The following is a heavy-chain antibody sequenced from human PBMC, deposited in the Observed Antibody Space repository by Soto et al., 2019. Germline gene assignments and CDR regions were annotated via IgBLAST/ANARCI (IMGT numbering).Heavy chain of an antibody. D-gene: IGHD7-27*01. V-gene: IGHV3-73*01. CDR1: GFTFSGSA. Sequence: GGSLRLSCAASGFTFSGSAMHWVRQASGKGLEWVGRIRSKANSYATAYAASVKGRFTISRDDSKNTAYLQMNSLKTEDTSVYYCTRLNWGPRDDAFDIWGQGTMVTVSS. J-gene: IGHJ3*02. CDR2: IRSKANSYAT. CDR3: TRLNWGPRDDAFDI.